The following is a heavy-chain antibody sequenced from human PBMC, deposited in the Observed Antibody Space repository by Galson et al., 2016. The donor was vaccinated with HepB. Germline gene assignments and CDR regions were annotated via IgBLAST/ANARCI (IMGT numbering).Heavy chain of an antibody. V-gene: IGHV5-51*01. CDR3: ARYRRRGYDCDPFDF. CDR1: GYSFNSYW. Sequence: QSGAEVKKPGESLKISCKGSGYSFNSYWIGWVRQMPGKGLEWMGIIYPGDSDTRYSPSFQGQVTISADKSNRTAYLQWSSLKASDTPIYYCARYRRRGYDCDPFDFWGQGTVVTVSS. CDR2: IYPGDSDT. J-gene: IGHJ4*02. D-gene: IGHD5-12*01.